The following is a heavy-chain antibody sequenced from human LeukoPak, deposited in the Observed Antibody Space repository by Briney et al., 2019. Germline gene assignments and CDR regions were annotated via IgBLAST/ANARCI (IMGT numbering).Heavy chain of an antibody. V-gene: IGHV4-34*01. CDR3: ARAAAGPRYFDY. CDR2: INHSGST. Sequence: SETLSLTCAVYGGSFSGYYWSRIRQPPGKGLEWIGEINHSGSTNYNPSLKSRVTISVDTSKNQFSLKLSSVTAADTAVYYCARAAAGPRYFDYWGQGTLVTVSS. CDR1: GGSFSGYY. J-gene: IGHJ4*02. D-gene: IGHD6-13*01.